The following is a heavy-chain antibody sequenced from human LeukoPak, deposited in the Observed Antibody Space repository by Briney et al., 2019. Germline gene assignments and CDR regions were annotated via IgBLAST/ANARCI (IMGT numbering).Heavy chain of an antibody. CDR2: IIPIFGTA. CDR1: GGTFSSYA. CDR3: ARVVYYYDSSGYSPDVWYYFDY. J-gene: IGHJ4*02. V-gene: IGHV1-69*05. D-gene: IGHD3-22*01. Sequence: SVKVSCKASGGTFSSYAISWVRQAPGQGLEWMGGIIPIFGTANYAQKFQGRVTITTDESTSTAYMELGSLRSEDTAVYYCARVVYYYDSSGYSPDVWYYFDYWGQGTLVTVSS.